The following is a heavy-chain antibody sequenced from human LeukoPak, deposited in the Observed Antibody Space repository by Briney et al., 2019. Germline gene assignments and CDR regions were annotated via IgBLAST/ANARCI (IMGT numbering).Heavy chain of an antibody. CDR3: AKNAITTSHNWFDP. CDR2: IYHSGST. J-gene: IGHJ5*02. CDR1: GGSFSGYY. V-gene: IGHV4-38-2*01. D-gene: IGHD4-11*01. Sequence: SETLSLTCAVYGGSFSGYYWGWIRQPPGKGLEWIGSIYHSGSTYYNPSLKSRVTISVDTSKNQFSLKLSSVTAADTAVYYCAKNAITTSHNWFDPWGQGTLVTVSS.